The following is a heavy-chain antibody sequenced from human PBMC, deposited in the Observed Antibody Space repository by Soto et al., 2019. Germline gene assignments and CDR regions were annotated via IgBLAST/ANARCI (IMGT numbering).Heavy chain of an antibody. J-gene: IGHJ6*02. CDR3: ARALVTALTEAGAYGMDV. CDR2: INPSGGST. D-gene: IGHD6-13*01. V-gene: IGHV1-46*01. Sequence: ASVKVSCKASGYTFTSYYMHWVRQAPGQGLEWMGIINPSGGSTSYAQKFQGRVTMTRDTSTSTVYMELSSLRSEDTAVYYCARALVTALTEAGAYGMDVWGQGTTVTVSS. CDR1: GYTFTSYY.